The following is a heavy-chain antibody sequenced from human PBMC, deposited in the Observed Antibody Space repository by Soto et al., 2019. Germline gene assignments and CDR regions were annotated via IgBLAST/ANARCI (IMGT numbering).Heavy chain of an antibody. CDR2: ISSASSET. J-gene: IGHJ4*02. CDR3: ARVAY. CDR1: GFTFSRVS. Sequence: GGSLRLSCEASGFTFSRVSMNWVCQVPGKGLEWVASISSASSETWYSDSVKGRFIISRDNAQNSLFLQMNTLRPDDSAIYYCARVAYWGPGTQVTVSS. V-gene: IGHV3-21*01.